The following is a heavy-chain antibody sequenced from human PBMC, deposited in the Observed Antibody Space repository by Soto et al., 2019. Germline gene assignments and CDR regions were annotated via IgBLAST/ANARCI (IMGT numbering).Heavy chain of an antibody. CDR3: ARGMGTASMWGYYYYGMDV. D-gene: IGHD5-18*01. V-gene: IGHV4-30-2*01. Sequence: KPSETLSLTCAVSGGSISSGGYSWSWIRQPPGKGLEWIGYVYHSGSTYYNPSLKSRVTISVDRSKNQFSLKLSSVTAADTAVYYCARGMGTASMWGYYYYGMDVWGQGTTVTVSS. CDR1: GGSISSGGYS. CDR2: VYHSGST. J-gene: IGHJ6*02.